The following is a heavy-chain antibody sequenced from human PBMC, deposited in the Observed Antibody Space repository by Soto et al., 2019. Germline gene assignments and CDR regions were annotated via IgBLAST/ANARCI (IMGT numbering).Heavy chain of an antibody. CDR1: GFTFRSYV. D-gene: IGHD3-16*01. CDR3: ARWGTTGGLDV. V-gene: IGHV3-33*05. J-gene: IGHJ4*02. CDR2: TSYDGSNN. Sequence: QVQLVESGGGVVQPGTSLRLSCVGSGFTFRSYVIHWVRQAPGKGLEWVALTSYDGSNNFYGDSVKGRFTISRHNSRNTVELQMASLTFEDTARYYCARWGTTGGLDVWGQGTLVSVSS.